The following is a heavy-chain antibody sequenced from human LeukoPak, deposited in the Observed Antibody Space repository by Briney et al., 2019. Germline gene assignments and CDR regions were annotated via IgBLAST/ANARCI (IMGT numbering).Heavy chain of an antibody. CDR3: ARGPQDTQHYYYYYMDV. CDR2: IIPIFGTA. CDR1: GGTFSSYA. J-gene: IGHJ6*03. Sequence: ASVKVSCKASGGTFSSYAISWVRQAPGQGLEWMGGIIPIFGTANYAQKFQGRVTITADESTSTAYMELSSLRSEDTAVYYCARGPQDTQHYYYYYMDVWGKGTTVTVSS. V-gene: IGHV1-69*13.